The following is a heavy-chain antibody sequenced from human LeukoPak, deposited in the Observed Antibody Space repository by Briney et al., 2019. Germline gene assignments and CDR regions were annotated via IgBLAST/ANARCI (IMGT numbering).Heavy chain of an antibody. CDR1: GYTFTSYG. J-gene: IGHJ5*02. D-gene: IGHD6-13*01. V-gene: IGHV1-18*01. Sequence: ASVKVSCKASGYTFTSYGISWVRQAPGQGLEWMGCISAYNGNTNYAQKLQGRVTMTTDTSTSTAYMELRSLRSADTAVYYCARGYGSSSWYLNWFDPWGQGTLVTVSS. CDR3: ARGYGSSSWYLNWFDP. CDR2: ISAYNGNT.